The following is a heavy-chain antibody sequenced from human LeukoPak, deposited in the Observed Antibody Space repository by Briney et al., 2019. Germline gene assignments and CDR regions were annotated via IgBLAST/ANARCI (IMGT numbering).Heavy chain of an antibody. CDR2: IYHSGSS. V-gene: IGHV4-31*03. CDR1: GGSISSGDYY. Sequence: PSQTLSLTCTVSGGSISSGDYYWSWIRQRSGKGLEWIGFIYHSGSSYYNPSLKSRVTMSVDTSKNQFSLKLSSVTAADTAVYYCARENYNSGYYLIDCWGQGTLVTVSS. D-gene: IGHD3-22*01. J-gene: IGHJ4*02. CDR3: ARENYNSGYYLIDC.